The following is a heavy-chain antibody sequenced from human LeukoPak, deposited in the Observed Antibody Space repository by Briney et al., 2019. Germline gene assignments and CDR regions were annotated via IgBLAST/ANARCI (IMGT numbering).Heavy chain of an antibody. Sequence: ASVKVSCKASGYTFTSYGISWVRQAPGQGLEWMGWINPNSGGTNYAQKFQGRVTMTRDTAISTAYMELSRLRSDDTAVYYCARDSYYDILTGYFRWDYWGQGTLVTVSS. CDR1: GYTFTSYG. D-gene: IGHD3-9*01. CDR3: ARDSYYDILTGYFRWDY. V-gene: IGHV1-2*02. CDR2: INPNSGGT. J-gene: IGHJ4*02.